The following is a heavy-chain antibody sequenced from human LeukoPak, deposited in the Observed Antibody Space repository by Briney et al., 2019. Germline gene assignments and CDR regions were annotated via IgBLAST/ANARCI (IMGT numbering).Heavy chain of an antibody. CDR3: ARAGRWDTSIDY. CDR2: IIWDGGST. J-gene: IGHJ4*02. D-gene: IGHD3-10*01. V-gene: IGHV3-43*01. Sequence: GGSLILPCSASGFTFDVYTMHRVRQAPGKGLEWVSLIIWDGGSTYYSDSVKGRFTIYKDKRKNSLYLQMNSLRAEGWAVYYCARAGRWDTSIDYWGQGTLVTVSS. CDR1: GFTFDVYT.